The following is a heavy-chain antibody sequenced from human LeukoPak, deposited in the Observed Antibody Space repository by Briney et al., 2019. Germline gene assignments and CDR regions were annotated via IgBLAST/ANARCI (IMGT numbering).Heavy chain of an antibody. J-gene: IGHJ6*03. V-gene: IGHV4-30-4*07. CDR3: ARGYYDFWRGGSSVYMDV. D-gene: IGHD3-3*01. CDR2: IYYSGSA. CDR1: GDSISSGGYS. Sequence: PSQTLSLTCAVSGDSISSGGYSWSWIRQPPGKGLEWIGHIYYSGSAYSNPSLQSRVTISVDASKNQLSLKLRSVTAADTAVYYCARGYYDFWRGGSSVYMDVWGKGTTVTVSS.